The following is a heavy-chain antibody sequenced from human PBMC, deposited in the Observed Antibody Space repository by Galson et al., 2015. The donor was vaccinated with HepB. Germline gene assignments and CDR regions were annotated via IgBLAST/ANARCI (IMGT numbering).Heavy chain of an antibody. CDR3: ARYRVPAATPTGGFDI. CDR2: ISSSSSYI. V-gene: IGHV3-21*01. Sequence: SLRLSCAASGFTFSSYSMNWVRQAPGKGLEWVSSISSSSSYIYYADSVKGRFTISRDNAKNSLYLQMNSLRAEDTAVYYCARYRVPAATPTGGFDIWGQGTMVTVSS. J-gene: IGHJ3*02. D-gene: IGHD2-2*01. CDR1: GFTFSSYS.